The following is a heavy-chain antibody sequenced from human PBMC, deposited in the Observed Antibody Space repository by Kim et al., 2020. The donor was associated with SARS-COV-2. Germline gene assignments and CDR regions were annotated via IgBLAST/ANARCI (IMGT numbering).Heavy chain of an antibody. D-gene: IGHD6-13*01. CDR2: M. J-gene: IGHJ4*02. Sequence: MAYAASVKGRFTIARDNAKKSLDLQMNSLRPEDTAFYYCAKQQQQLAFDYWGQGTLVTVSA. V-gene: IGHV3-9*01. CDR3: AKQQQQLAFDY.